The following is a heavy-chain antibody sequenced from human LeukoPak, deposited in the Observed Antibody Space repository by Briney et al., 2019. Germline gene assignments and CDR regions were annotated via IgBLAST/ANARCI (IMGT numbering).Heavy chain of an antibody. Sequence: GGSLRLSCAASGFIFSNEWMIWVRQAPGKGLEWVARIKTVSDNGATDYGAPVKGRFTISRDDSKNALYLQMNSLKTEDTAVYYCAREWEPQWDYYYYMDVWGKGTTVTVSS. CDR1: GFIFSNEW. J-gene: IGHJ6*03. CDR3: AREWEPQWDYYYYMDV. CDR2: IKTVSDNGAT. V-gene: IGHV3-15*01. D-gene: IGHD1-26*01.